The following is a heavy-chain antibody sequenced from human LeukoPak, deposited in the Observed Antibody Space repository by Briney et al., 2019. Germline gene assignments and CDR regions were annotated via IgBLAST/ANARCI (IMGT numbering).Heavy chain of an antibody. Sequence: PGGSLRLSCAVSGFSFSTDWMSWVRQAPGKGLEWVSFIYSGGNTHYSDSVKGRFTISRDNSKNTLYLQMDSLRAEDTAVYYCAKFSRAADSYWGQGTLVTVSS. CDR2: IYSGGNT. CDR3: AKFSRAADSY. CDR1: GFSFSTDW. D-gene: IGHD2-15*01. V-gene: IGHV3-66*01. J-gene: IGHJ4*02.